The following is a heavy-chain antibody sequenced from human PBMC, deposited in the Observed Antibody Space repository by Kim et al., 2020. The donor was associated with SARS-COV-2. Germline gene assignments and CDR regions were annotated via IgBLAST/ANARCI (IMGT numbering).Heavy chain of an antibody. CDR2: ISGSGGST. V-gene: IGHV3-23*01. Sequence: GGSLRLSCAASGFTFSSYAMSWVRQAPGKGLEWVSAISGSGGSTYYADSVKGRFTISRDNSKNTLYPQMNSLRAEDTAVYYCANERAITMVRGAHEERHEVRGQGTLVTVSS. J-gene: IGHJ4*02. D-gene: IGHD3-10*01. CDR3: ANERAITMVRGAHEERHEV. CDR1: GFTFSSYA.